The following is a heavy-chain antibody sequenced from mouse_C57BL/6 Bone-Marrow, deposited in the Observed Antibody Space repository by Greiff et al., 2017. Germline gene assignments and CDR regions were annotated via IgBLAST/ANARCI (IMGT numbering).Heavy chain of an antibody. CDR2: IDPETGGT. Sequence: VQLQQSGAELVRPGASVTLSCKASGYTFTDYEMHWVKQTPVHGLEWIGAIDPETGGTAYNQKFKGKAILTADKSSSPAYMELRSLTSADSAVXYCTREGFYGSSLFAYWGKGTLVTVSA. D-gene: IGHD1-1*01. CDR1: GYTFTDYE. J-gene: IGHJ3*01. CDR3: TREGFYGSSLFAY. V-gene: IGHV1-15*01.